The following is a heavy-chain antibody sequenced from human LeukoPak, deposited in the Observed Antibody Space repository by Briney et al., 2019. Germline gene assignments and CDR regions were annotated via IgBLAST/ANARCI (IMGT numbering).Heavy chain of an antibody. CDR3: ARVGPAAAGRGYWYFDL. V-gene: IGHV3-11*01. D-gene: IGHD6-13*01. CDR1: GFTFSAYY. CDR2: ISSSGYTM. Sequence: PGGSLRLSCAASGFTFSAYYMTWIRQAPGKGLEWVSYISSSGYTMFYADSVKGRFTISRDNTKSSLFLQLNSLRADDTAVYYCARVGPAAAGRGYWYFDLWGRGTLVTASS. J-gene: IGHJ2*01.